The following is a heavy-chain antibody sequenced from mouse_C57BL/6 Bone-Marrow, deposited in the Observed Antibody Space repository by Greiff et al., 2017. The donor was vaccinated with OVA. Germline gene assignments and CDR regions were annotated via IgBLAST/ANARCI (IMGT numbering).Heavy chain of an antibody. CDR1: GFTFSSYA. D-gene: IGHD1-1*01. V-gene: IGHV5-4*03. CDR3: ARAYGSSSGFAY. J-gene: IGHJ3*01. Sequence: DVKLVESGGGLVKPGGSLKLSCAASGFTFSSYAMSWVRQTPEKRLEWVATISDGGSYTYYPDNVKGRFTISRDNAKNNLYLQMSHLKSEDTAMYYCARAYGSSSGFAYWGQGTLVTVSA. CDR2: ISDGGSYT.